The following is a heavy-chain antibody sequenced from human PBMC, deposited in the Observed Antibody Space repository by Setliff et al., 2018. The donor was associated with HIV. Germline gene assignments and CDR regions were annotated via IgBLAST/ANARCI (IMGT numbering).Heavy chain of an antibody. CDR1: GYTFTGHF. CDR2: INPNSGAT. Sequence: VASVKVSCKTAGYTFTGHFIHWMRQAPGQGLEWMGWINPNSGATDYAWRFEDRDTMTSDTSIRTVYMELSSLRSDDTAVYYCARDTAIGWYGESKMSDFWGQGTLVTVS. CDR3: ARDTAIGWYGESKMSDF. D-gene: IGHD3-10*01. J-gene: IGHJ4*02. V-gene: IGHV1-2*02.